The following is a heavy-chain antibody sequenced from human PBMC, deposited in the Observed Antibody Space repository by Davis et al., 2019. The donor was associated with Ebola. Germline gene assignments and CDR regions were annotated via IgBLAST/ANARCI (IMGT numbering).Heavy chain of an antibody. J-gene: IGHJ6*03. D-gene: IGHD2-2*01. CDR1: GGTFSSYA. CDR2: MNPSSGNT. V-gene: IGHV1-8*03. Sequence: ASVKVSCKASGGTFSSYAISWVRQATGQGLEWLGWMNPSSGNTGYAQKFQGRVTITRDTSINTAYMELSSLTSDDTAVYYCARRQAYCTTGSCYRYRDYYMDVWGKGTTVTVSS. CDR3: ARRQAYCTTGSCYRYRDYYMDV.